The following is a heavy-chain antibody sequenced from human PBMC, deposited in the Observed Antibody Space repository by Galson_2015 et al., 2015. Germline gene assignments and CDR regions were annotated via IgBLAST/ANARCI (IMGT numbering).Heavy chain of an antibody. J-gene: IGHJ4*02. CDR1: GFTVSSNY. V-gene: IGHV3-53*01. CDR3: ARVSSRPYCGGDCYSHFDY. Sequence: SLRLSCAASGFTVSSNYMSWVRQAPGKGLEWVSIIKGSSGNTYYADSVKGRFTISRDNTKDTLYLQVNNLRAEDTAIYYCARVSSRPYCGGDCYSHFDYWGQGTLVTVSS. D-gene: IGHD2-21*02. CDR2: IKGSSGNT.